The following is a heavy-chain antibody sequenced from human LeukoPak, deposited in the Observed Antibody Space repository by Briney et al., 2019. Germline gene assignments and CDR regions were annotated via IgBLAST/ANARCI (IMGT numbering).Heavy chain of an antibody. V-gene: IGHV1-69*13. Sequence: SVKVSCKASGGTFSSYAISWVRQAPGQGLEWMGGIIPIFGTANYAQKFLGRVTITADESTSTAYMELSSLRSEDTAVYYCARDRVGYCSSTSCYGEQFDPWGQGTLVTVSS. CDR3: ARDRVGYCSSTSCYGEQFDP. CDR1: GGTFSSYA. CDR2: IIPIFGTA. J-gene: IGHJ5*02. D-gene: IGHD2-2*01.